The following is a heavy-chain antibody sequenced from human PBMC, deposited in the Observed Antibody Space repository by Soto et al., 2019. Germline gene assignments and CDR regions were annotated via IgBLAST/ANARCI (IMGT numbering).Heavy chain of an antibody. V-gene: IGHV3-7*01. D-gene: IGHD2-2*01. CDR3: ARDPNIVLVPAALRSYYYYHGMDV. J-gene: IGHJ6*02. CDR1: GFTFSSYW. CDR2: IKQDGSEK. Sequence: GGSLRLSCAASGFTFSSYWISWVRQAPGKGLEWVANIKQDGSEKYYVDSVKGRFTISRDNAKNSLYLQMNSLRAEDTAVYYCARDPNIVLVPAALRSYYYYHGMDVWGQGTKVTVSS.